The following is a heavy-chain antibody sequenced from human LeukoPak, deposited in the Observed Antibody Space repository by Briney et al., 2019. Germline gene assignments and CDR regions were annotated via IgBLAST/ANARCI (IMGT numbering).Heavy chain of an antibody. J-gene: IGHJ4*02. Sequence: GGSLRLSCAASGFTFGGYSMSWVRQAPGKGLEWVANIKRDGSERFYVDSVKGRFTISKDNAENSMYLQMNSLSAEDTAVYYCGGVISGAIDYWGQGTLVTVSS. CDR1: GFTFGGYS. CDR3: GGVISGAIDY. D-gene: IGHD3-10*01. CDR2: IKRDGSER. V-gene: IGHV3-7*01.